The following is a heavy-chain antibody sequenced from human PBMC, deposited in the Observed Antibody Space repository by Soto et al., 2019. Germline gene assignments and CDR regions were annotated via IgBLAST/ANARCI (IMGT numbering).Heavy chain of an antibody. CDR1: GGSISSYY. V-gene: IGHV4-59*01. D-gene: IGHD5-12*01. Sequence: ETLSLTCTVSGGSISSYYWSWIRQPPGKGLEWIGYIYYSGSTNYNPSLKSRVTISVDTSKNQFSLKLSSVTAADTAVYYCARVPFEMATILAFDIWGQGTMVTVSS. CDR3: ARVPFEMATILAFDI. CDR2: IYYSGST. J-gene: IGHJ3*02.